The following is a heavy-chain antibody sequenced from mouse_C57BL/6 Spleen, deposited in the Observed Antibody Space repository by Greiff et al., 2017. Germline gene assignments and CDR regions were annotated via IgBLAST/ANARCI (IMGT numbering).Heavy chain of an antibody. V-gene: IGHV1-72*01. D-gene: IGHD2-4*01. Sequence: QVQLQQPGAELVKPGASVKLSCKASGYTFTSYWMHWVKQRPGRGLEWIGRIDPNSGGTKYNEKFKSKATLTVDKPSSTAYMQLSSLTSEDSAVYYCARGEGSTMITTTLNFDYWGQGTTLTVSS. CDR3: ARGEGSTMITTTLNFDY. CDR1: GYTFTSYW. CDR2: IDPNSGGT. J-gene: IGHJ2*01.